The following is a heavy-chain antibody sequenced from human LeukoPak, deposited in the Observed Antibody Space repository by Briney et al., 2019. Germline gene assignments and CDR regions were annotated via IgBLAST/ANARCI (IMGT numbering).Heavy chain of an antibody. CDR1: GFTFSSYA. CDR3: AGDSIAARQVPFDY. Sequence: GGSLRLSCAASGFTFSSYAMHWVRQAPGKGLEWVAVISYDGSNKYYADSVKGRFTISRDNSKNTLYLQMNSLRAEDTAVYYCAGDSIAARQVPFDYWGQGTLVTVSS. CDR2: ISYDGSNK. D-gene: IGHD6-6*01. J-gene: IGHJ4*02. V-gene: IGHV3-30-3*01.